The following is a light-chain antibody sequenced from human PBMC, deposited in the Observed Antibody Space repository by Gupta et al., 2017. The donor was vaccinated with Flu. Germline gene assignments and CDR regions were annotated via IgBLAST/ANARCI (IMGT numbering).Light chain of an antibody. V-gene: IGKV1-27*01. CDR3: QKYNGAPTT. Sequence: IQMTQSLSSLSASVGARVTITFRASQDSSSYLNWYQQNPGKVPKLLIYGASTLHSGVPSRFSGSGAGRHFTLTINSLQPEDVATYYCQKYNGAPTTFGGGAKVEIK. J-gene: IGKJ4*01. CDR1: QDSSSY. CDR2: GAS.